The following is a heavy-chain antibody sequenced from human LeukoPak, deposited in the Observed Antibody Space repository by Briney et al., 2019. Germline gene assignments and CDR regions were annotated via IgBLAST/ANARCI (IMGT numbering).Heavy chain of an antibody. J-gene: IGHJ4*02. Sequence: ASGKVSCKASGYTFTSYYMHWVRQDPGQGLEWMGRIKPGVGSTTYVQKFPGRVSITRDTSASTVYMELSSLRSEDTSVYDCATNVGATSIKALWGERTLPTVPS. D-gene: IGHD1-26*01. CDR2: IKPGVGST. CDR3: ATNVGATSIKAL. V-gene: IGHV1-46*01. CDR1: GYTFTSYY.